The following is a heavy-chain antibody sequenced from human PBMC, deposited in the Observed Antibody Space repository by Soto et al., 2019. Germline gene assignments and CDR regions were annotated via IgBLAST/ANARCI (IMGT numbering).Heavy chain of an antibody. Sequence: SGGSLRLSCAASGFNFGNHWMHWVRQRPAEGLVWVSRITSDGKSKAYAESVKGRFAISRDNAKNTLYLQMNGLTAEDTAVYYCARESGDWPLNWFDPWGQGTLVTVSS. J-gene: IGHJ5*02. CDR2: ITSDGKSK. V-gene: IGHV3-74*01. D-gene: IGHD2-21*02. CDR1: GFNFGNHW. CDR3: ARESGDWPLNWFDP.